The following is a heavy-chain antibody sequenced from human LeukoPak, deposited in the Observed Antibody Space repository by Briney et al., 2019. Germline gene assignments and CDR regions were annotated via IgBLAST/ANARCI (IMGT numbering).Heavy chain of an antibody. CDR3: ARRLHNYYDSSGYYFDP. D-gene: IGHD3-22*01. J-gene: IGHJ5*02. CDR1: GGSISSYY. CDR2: IYYSGST. V-gene: IGHV4-59*01. Sequence: SETLSLTCTVSGGSISSYYWSWIRQPPGKGLEWIGYIYYSGSTNYNPSLKSRVTISVDTSKNQFSLKLSSVTAADTAVYYCARRLHNYYDSSGYYFDPWGQGTLVTVSS.